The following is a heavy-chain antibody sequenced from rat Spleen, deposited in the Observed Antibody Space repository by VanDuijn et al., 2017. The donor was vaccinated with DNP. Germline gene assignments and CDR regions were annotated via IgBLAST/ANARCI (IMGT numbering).Heavy chain of an antibody. CDR1: GFTFSKYD. V-gene: IGHV5S13*01. D-gene: IGHD1-12*02. Sequence: EVQLVESGGDLVQPGRSLKLSCAASGFTFSKYDMAWLRQAPQKGLEWVAIISHSDGTTYYSDSVKGRFSISRDNAKNTLYLQMNSLRSEDTATYYCARVGDLHDGGDGDVLDAWGQGTSVTVSS. J-gene: IGHJ4*01. CDR3: ARVGDLHDGGDGDVLDA. CDR2: ISHSDGTT.